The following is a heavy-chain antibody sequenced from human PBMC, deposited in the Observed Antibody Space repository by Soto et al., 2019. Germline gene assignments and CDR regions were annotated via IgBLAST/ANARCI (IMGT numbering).Heavy chain of an antibody. J-gene: IGHJ4*02. CDR3: ARKRDRDFDY. CDR1: GYTFTVYY. CDR2: INPSSGST. V-gene: IGHV1-46*04. Sequence: ASLKVSCKASGYTFTVYYMNWVRQAPGQGLEWMGIINPSSGSTINAQKLQGRVTMTRETSKSTVYMELSSLTSEDTAVYYCARKRDRDFDYWGKGTLVTVSS.